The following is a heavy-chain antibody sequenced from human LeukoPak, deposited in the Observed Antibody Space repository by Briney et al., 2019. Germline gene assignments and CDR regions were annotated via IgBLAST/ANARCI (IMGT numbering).Heavy chain of an antibody. CDR2: ISGSGGST. CDR1: GFTFSSYA. D-gene: IGHD3-16*02. J-gene: IGHJ4*02. Sequence: GGSLRLSCAASGFTFSSYAMSWVRQAPGEGLEWVSAISGSGGSTYYADSVKGRFTISRDNSKNTLYLQMNSLRAEDTAVYYCAKSSYDYVWGSYRSFDYWGQGTLVTVSS. V-gene: IGHV3-23*01. CDR3: AKSSYDYVWGSYRSFDY.